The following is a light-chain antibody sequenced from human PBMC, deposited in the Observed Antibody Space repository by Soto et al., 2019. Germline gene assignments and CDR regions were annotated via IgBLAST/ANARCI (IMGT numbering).Light chain of an antibody. V-gene: IGLV1-51*01. CDR1: TSNIGNNY. Sequence: QSVLTQSPSVSAAPGQTVTISCSGTTSNIGNNYVSWYQLLPETAPKLLIYDNIKRPSGIPDRFSGSKSGTSATLVITGLQTGDEADYYFGTWESSRKWVFGCGTKVTVL. J-gene: IGLJ3*02. CDR3: GTWESSRKWV. CDR2: DNI.